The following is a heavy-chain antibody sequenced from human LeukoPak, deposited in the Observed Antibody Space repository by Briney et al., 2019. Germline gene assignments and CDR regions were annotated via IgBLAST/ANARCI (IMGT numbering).Heavy chain of an antibody. CDR2: ISGSGGST. CDR3: AKSYYDYVWGSPRSYFDY. Sequence: GGSLRLSCAASGFTFSSYAMSWVRQAPGKGLEWVSAISGSGGSTYYADSVKGRFTISRDNSKNTLYLQMNSLRAEDTAVYYCAKSYYDYVWGSPRSYFDYWGQGTLVTVSS. CDR1: GFTFSSYA. D-gene: IGHD3-16*01. V-gene: IGHV3-23*01. J-gene: IGHJ4*02.